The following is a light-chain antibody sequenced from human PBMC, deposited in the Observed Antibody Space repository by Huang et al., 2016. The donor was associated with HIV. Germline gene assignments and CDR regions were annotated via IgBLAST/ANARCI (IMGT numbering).Light chain of an antibody. Sequence: DIVMTQSPVSLPVTPGEPASISCRSSQSLLHSNGYNYLDWYLQKPGQSPQLLIYSGSNRASGVPDRCSGSGSGTDFTLKISRVEAEDVGVYYCMQALQTKTFGQGTKLEIK. V-gene: IGKV2-28*01. CDR2: SGS. J-gene: IGKJ2*01. CDR1: QSLLHSNGYNY. CDR3: MQALQTKT.